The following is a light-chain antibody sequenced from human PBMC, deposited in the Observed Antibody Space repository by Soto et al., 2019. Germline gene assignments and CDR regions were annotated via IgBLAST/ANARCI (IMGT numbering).Light chain of an antibody. Sequence: DIVMTQSPDSLAVSLGERATINCKSSQSFLHSSNNKNYLAWYQQKPGQPPKLLIYWASTRESGVPDRFSGSGSGTDFTLTISRLEPEDFAVYYCQQYGNLYTFGQGTRLEIK. CDR1: QSFLHSSNNKNY. CDR3: QQYGNLYT. J-gene: IGKJ5*01. V-gene: IGKV4-1*01. CDR2: WAS.